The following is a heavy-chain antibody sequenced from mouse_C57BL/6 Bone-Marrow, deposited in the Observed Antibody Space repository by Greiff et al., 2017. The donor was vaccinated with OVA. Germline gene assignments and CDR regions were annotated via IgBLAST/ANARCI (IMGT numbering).Heavy chain of an antibody. CDR3: ASRGITTVPYWYFDV. Sequence: VKVVESGPELVKPGASVKISCKASGYAFSSSWMNWVKQRPGKGLEWIGRIYPGDGDTNYNGKFKGKATLTADKSSSTAYMQLSSLTSEDSAVYYCASRGITTVPYWYFDVWGTGTTVTVSS. CDR2: IYPGDGDT. D-gene: IGHD1-1*01. CDR1: GYAFSSSW. J-gene: IGHJ1*03. V-gene: IGHV1-82*01.